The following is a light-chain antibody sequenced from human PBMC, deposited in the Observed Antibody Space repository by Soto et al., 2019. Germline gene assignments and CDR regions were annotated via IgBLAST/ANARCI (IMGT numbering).Light chain of an antibody. V-gene: IGKV3-11*01. Sequence: EIVLTQSPATLSLSPGERATLACRATQSVSSYLAWYQQKPGQAPRLLIYDASNRATGIPARFSGSGSGTDFTLTISSLEPEDFAVYYCQHRSNWPLTFGPGPKVDIK. CDR2: DAS. CDR1: QSVSSY. CDR3: QHRSNWPLT. J-gene: IGKJ3*01.